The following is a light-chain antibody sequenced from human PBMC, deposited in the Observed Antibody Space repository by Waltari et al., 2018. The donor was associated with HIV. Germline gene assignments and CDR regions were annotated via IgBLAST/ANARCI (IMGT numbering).Light chain of an antibody. CDR1: QGISSA. Sequence: AIQLTQSPSSLSASVGDRVTITCRASQGISSALAWFQQKPGKTPKLLIYDASSLESGVPSRFSVSGSGADFPLTISSLQPEDFATYYCQQFNTYPIPFGQGTRLEIK. J-gene: IGKJ5*01. CDR3: QQFNTYPIP. V-gene: IGKV1-13*02. CDR2: DAS.